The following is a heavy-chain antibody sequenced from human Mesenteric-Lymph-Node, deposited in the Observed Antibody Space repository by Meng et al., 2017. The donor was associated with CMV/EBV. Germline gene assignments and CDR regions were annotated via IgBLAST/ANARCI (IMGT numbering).Heavy chain of an antibody. CDR1: GYTFTGYY. D-gene: IGHD2-15*01. CDR3: VRDTPGEDKWN. V-gene: IGHV1-46*01. CDR2: IDPSGDSP. J-gene: IGHJ4*02. Sequence: ASVKVSCKASGYTFTGYYMHWVRQAPGQGLEWMARIDPSGDSPTYAQKFQGRVTMTRDTSTTTFSLDLTSLTSEDTAVYYCVRDTPGEDKWNWGQGTLVTVSS.